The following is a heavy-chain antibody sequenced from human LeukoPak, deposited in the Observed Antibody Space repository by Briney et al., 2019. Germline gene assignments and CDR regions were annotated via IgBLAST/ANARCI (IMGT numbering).Heavy chain of an antibody. D-gene: IGHD4-23*01. V-gene: IGHV3-49*03. CDR2: IRSKDHGGTT. CDR3: TRDPHYYHGNPHDF. Sequence: GGSLRLSCTASGFTFGDYALSWFRQAAGKGLEWLSFIRSKDHGGTTEYAASVKGRFTISRDDSNSIAYLQMNSLIIEDTAVYFCTRDPHYYHGNPHDFWGQGTRVTVSS. J-gene: IGHJ4*02. CDR1: GFTFGDYA.